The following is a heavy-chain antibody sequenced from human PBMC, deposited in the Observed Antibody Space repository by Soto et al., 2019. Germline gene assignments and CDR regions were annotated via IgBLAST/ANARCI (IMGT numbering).Heavy chain of an antibody. Sequence: SLRLSCAASGFTFSSYGMHWVRQAPGKGLEWVAVISYDGSKTHYADSVKGRFTISRDNSKNTLYLQMNSLRAEDTAVYYCAKARPIFGVVIDRDYYYGMGVWGQGTTVTVSS. CDR1: GFTFSSYG. CDR3: AKARPIFGVVIDRDYYYGMGV. J-gene: IGHJ6*02. CDR2: ISYDGSKT. V-gene: IGHV3-30*18. D-gene: IGHD3-3*01.